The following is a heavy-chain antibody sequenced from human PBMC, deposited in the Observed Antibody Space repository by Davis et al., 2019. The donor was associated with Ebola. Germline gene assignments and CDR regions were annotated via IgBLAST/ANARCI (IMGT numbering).Heavy chain of an antibody. J-gene: IGHJ1*01. CDR3: VRDSPPAFSGPEKLL. Sequence: PGGSLRLSCAASGFKFDDSAMHWVRQAPGKGLEWVSGISWQSLSKNYGESVKGRFNISRDNAENSLYLQLHSLRAEDTAFYYCVRDSPPAFSGPEKLLWGQGALVSVSS. D-gene: IGHD6-19*01. CDR2: ISWQSLSK. CDR1: GFKFDDSA. V-gene: IGHV3-9*01.